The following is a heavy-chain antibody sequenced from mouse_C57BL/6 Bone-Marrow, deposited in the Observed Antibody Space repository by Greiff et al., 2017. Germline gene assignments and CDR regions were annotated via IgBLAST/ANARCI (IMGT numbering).Heavy chain of an antibody. CDR2: IRNKANNHAT. V-gene: IGHV6-6*01. Sequence: EVKLVESGGGLVQPGGSMKLSCAASGFTFSDAWMDWVRQSPEKGLEWVAEIRNKANNHATYYAESVKGRFTISRDDSKSSVYLQMNSLRAEDTGIYYCTPGYDGGYWYCDVWGTGTTVTVSS. D-gene: IGHD2-2*01. CDR1: GFTFSDAW. CDR3: TPGYDGGYWYCDV. J-gene: IGHJ1*03.